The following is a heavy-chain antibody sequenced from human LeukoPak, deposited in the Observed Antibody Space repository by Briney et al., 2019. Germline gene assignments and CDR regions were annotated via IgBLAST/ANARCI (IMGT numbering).Heavy chain of an antibody. Sequence: RSLRLSCAASGFTFSSYGMHWVRQAPGKGLEWVAVISYDGSNKYYADSVKGRFTISRDNSKNTLYLQMNSLRAEDTAVYYCLVRESPHFDYWGQGTLVTVSS. D-gene: IGHD3-10*01. J-gene: IGHJ4*02. CDR3: LVRESPHFDY. CDR1: GFTFSSYG. V-gene: IGHV3-30*03. CDR2: ISYDGSNK.